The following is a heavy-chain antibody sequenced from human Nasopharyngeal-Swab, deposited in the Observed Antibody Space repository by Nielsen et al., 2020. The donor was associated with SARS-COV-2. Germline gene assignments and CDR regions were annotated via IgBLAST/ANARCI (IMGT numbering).Heavy chain of an antibody. D-gene: IGHD5-12*01. V-gene: IGHV3-7*03. CDR2: INQDGSPK. J-gene: IGHJ5*02. CDR3: ARISRGYTGYVDQNWFEP. CDR1: GFTFSSYW. Sequence: GESLKISCAASGFTFSSYWMSWVRQAPGKGLECVANINQDGSPKYYVESVKGRFTVSRDNAKNLMYLQMNNLRAEDTAIYYCARISRGYTGYVDQNWFEPWGQGTLVTVSS.